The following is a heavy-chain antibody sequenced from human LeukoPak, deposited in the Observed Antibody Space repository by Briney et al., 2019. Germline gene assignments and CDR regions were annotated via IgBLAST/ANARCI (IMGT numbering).Heavy chain of an antibody. CDR3: ARAKRLLLDTDAFDI. J-gene: IGHJ3*02. Sequence: SVKVSCKASGGTFSSYAISWVRQAPGQGLEWMGGIIPIFGTANYAQKFQGRVTITADESTSTAYMELSSLRSEDTAVYYCARAKRLLLDTDAFDIWGQGTMVTVSS. V-gene: IGHV1-69*13. CDR2: IIPIFGTA. D-gene: IGHD2-15*01. CDR1: GGTFSSYA.